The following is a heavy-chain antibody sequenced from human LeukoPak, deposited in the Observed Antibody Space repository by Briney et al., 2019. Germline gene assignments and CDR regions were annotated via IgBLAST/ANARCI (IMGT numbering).Heavy chain of an antibody. D-gene: IGHD3-16*01. CDR2: ISAYNDNT. J-gene: IGHJ4*02. Sequence: GASVKVSCKASGYTFTSYGISWVRQAPGQGLGWMGWISAYNDNTNYAQKFQGRVTITADKSTSTAYMELRSLRSEDTAVYFCARGFGSSTSYVSDFDFWGQGTLVTVSS. CDR3: ARGFGSSTSYVSDFDF. CDR1: GYTFTSYG. V-gene: IGHV1-18*01.